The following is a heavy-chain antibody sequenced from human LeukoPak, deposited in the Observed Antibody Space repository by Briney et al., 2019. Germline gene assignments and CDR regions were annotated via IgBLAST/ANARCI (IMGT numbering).Heavy chain of an antibody. CDR3: ARGQANFDY. V-gene: IGHV4-59*01. CDR1: GFTFSSYA. J-gene: IGHJ4*02. CDR2: IYYSGST. Sequence: GSLRLSCAASGFTFSSYAMSWVRQAPGKGLEWIGYIYYSGSTNYNPSLKSRVTISVDTSKNQFSLKLSSVTAADTAAYYCARGQANFDYWGQGTLVTVSS.